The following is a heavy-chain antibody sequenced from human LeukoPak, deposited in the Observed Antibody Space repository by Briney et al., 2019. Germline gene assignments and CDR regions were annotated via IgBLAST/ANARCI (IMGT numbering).Heavy chain of an antibody. CDR3: ARDLWDH. V-gene: IGHV3-21*01. CDR2: ISSRSSYI. Sequence: PGGSLRLSCAASGFTFSSYSMNWVRQAPGKGLEWVSSISSRSSYIYYADSVKGRFTISRDNAKNSLYLQMNRLRAEDTAMYYCARDLWDHWGQGTLVTVSS. CDR1: GFTFSSYS. J-gene: IGHJ4*02.